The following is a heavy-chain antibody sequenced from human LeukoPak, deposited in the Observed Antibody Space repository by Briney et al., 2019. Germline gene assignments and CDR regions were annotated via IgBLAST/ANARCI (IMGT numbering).Heavy chain of an antibody. CDR1: GYTFTGYY. CDR2: INPNSGGT. Sequence: ASVKVSCKASGYTFTGYYMHWVRQAPGQGLEWMGWINPNSGGTNFAQKFQGRVTMTRDTSISTAYMELSRLRSDDTAVYYCARQVGGSYHFDYWGLGTLVTVSS. CDR3: ARQVGGSYHFDY. D-gene: IGHD1-26*01. V-gene: IGHV1-2*02. J-gene: IGHJ4*02.